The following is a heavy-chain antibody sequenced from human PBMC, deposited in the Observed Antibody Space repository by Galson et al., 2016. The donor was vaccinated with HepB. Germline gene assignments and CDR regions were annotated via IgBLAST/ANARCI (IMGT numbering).Heavy chain of an antibody. CDR1: GDSVYNNGAA. J-gene: IGHJ6*02. V-gene: IGHV6-1*01. D-gene: IGHD2-8*01. Sequence: CAISGDSVYNNGAAWVWIRQSPSRGLEWLGRTFYRSTWENHYAGYVKNRITISPDTSRNQSSLHLNSVTPEDTAVYYCARAVMLGRGMDVWGQGTTVTVSS. CDR3: ARAVMLGRGMDV. CDR2: TFYRSTWEN.